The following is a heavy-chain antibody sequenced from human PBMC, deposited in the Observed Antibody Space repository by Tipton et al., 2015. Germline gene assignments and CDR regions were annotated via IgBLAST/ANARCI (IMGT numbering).Heavy chain of an antibody. CDR1: GGSFSGYY. J-gene: IGHJ6*04. Sequence: TLSLTCAVYGGSFSGYYWSWIRQSPGKGLEWIGYIYYSGNTNYNPSLKSRVTISVDTPKKQFSLKLSSVTAADTAVYYCARSRTNSVGVPADLGMGVWAKGTTVTV. CDR3: ARSRTNSVGVPADLGMGV. V-gene: IGHV4-59*01. CDR2: IYYSGNT. D-gene: IGHD2-2*01.